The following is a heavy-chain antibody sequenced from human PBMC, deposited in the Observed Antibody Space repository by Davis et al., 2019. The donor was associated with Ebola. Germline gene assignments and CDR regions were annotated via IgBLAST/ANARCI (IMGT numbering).Heavy chain of an antibody. CDR2: SSSSGSSI. V-gene: IGHV3-11*04. Sequence: GESLKISCAASGFSISDHYMIWLRQAPGKGLEWVSHSSSSGSSIEYAESMKGRITITKDNAENSVMLQMNRLRVEDTAVYFCARGDFGSGRVLDLWGQGTLVTVSS. CDR1: GFSISDHY. D-gene: IGHD3-10*01. J-gene: IGHJ5*02. CDR3: ARGDFGSGRVLDL.